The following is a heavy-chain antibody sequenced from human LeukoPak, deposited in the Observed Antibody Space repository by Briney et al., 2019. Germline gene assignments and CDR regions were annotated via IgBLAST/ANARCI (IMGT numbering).Heavy chain of an antibody. V-gene: IGHV3-33*08. CDR3: AREHYDSSGYYHLGWFDP. D-gene: IGHD3-22*01. CDR1: GFTFSTYW. J-gene: IGHJ5*02. CDR2: IWYDGSNK. Sequence: GGSLRLSCVASGFTFSTYWMSWVRQAPGKGLEWVAVIWYDGSNKYYADSVKGRFTISRDNSKNTLYLQMNSLRAEDTAVYYCAREHYDSSGYYHLGWFDPWGQGTLVTVSS.